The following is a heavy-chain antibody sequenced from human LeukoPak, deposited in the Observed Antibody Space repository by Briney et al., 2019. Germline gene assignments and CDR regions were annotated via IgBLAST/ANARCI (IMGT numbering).Heavy chain of an antibody. D-gene: IGHD2-15*01. CDR3: ALEVAAIL. V-gene: IGHV3-21*01. J-gene: IGHJ4*02. Sequence: GGSLRLSCAASGFTFSSYSMNWVRQAPRKGLEWVSSISSSSSYIYYADSVKGRFTISRDNAKHSLYLQMNSLRAEDTAVYYCALEVAAILWGQGTLVTVSS. CDR1: GFTFSSYS. CDR2: ISSSSSYI.